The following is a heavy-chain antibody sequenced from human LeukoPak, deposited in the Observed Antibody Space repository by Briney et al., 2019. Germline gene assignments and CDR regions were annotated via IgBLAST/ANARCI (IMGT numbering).Heavy chain of an antibody. V-gene: IGHV3-30*01. CDR1: GFTFSSHA. CDR3: ARARSGRPSYDFDY. D-gene: IGHD2-15*01. J-gene: IGHJ4*02. CDR2: ISYDGSYK. Sequence: GRSLRLSCAASGFTFSSHAMHWVRQAPGKGLEWVAFISYDGSYKYYADSVKGRYTISRDNSKNTLYLQMNSLRAEDTAVYYCARARSGRPSYDFDYWGQGTLVTVSS.